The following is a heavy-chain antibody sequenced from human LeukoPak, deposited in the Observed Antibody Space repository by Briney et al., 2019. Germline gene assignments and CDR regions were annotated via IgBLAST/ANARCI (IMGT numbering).Heavy chain of an antibody. CDR3: YSIAGRRFDY. J-gene: IGHJ4*02. CDR1: GYNFTSYW. Sequence: GASLQISGNGSGYNFTSYWIGWVRQLPGEGLEWMGIIYPGGSDPRYSPSFQGQVTLSPDKSISTAYLQWSRLKASDTAMYYCYSIAGRRFDYWGQGTLVTVSS. D-gene: IGHD6-6*01. CDR2: IYPGGSDP. V-gene: IGHV5-51*01.